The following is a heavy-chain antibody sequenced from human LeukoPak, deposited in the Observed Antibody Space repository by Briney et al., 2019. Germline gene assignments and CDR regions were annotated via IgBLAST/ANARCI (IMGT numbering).Heavy chain of an antibody. D-gene: IGHD3-22*01. Sequence: PGGSLRLSCAASGFTFDDYGMSWVRQAPGKGLEWVYGINWNGGSTGYADSVKGRFTISRDNAKNSLYLQMNSLRAEDTALYYCARGGGYYDSSGYHDAFDIWGQGTMVTVSS. CDR3: ARGGGYYDSSGYHDAFDI. CDR2: INWNGGST. V-gene: IGHV3-20*04. J-gene: IGHJ3*02. CDR1: GFTFDDYG.